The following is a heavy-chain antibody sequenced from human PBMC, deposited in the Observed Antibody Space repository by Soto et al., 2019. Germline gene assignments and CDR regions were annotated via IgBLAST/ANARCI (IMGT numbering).Heavy chain of an antibody. D-gene: IGHD6-19*01. CDR3: ARQLSSHSSGIDAFDI. Sequence: ASVKVSCKASGYTFTSYYMHWVRQAPGQGLEWMGIINPSGGSTSYAQKFQGRVTMTRDTSTSTAYMELSSLRSEDTAMYYCARQLSSHSSGIDAFDIWGQGTMVTVSS. J-gene: IGHJ3*02. CDR2: INPSGGST. CDR1: GYTFTSYY. V-gene: IGHV1-46*01.